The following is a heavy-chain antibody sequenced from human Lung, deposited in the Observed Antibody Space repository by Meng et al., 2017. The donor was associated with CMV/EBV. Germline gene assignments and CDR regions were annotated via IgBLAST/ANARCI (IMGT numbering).Heavy chain of an antibody. CDR3: AKFRGCTEEGTSCYSFYYYYYGMDV. CDR1: GFTFSSYA. V-gene: IGHV3-23*01. Sequence: GGSXRLXXAASGFTFSSYAMSWVRQAPGKGLEWVSAISGSGGSTYYADSVKGRFTISRDNSKNTLYLQMNSLRAEDTAVYYCAKFRGCTEEGTSCYSFYYYYYGMDVWXQGTTVTVSS. J-gene: IGHJ6*02. CDR2: ISGSGGST. D-gene: IGHD2-2*02.